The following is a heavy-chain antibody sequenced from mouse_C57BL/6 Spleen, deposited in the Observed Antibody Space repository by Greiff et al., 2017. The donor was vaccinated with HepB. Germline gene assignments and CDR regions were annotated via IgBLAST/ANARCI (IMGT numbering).Heavy chain of an antibody. V-gene: IGHV1-82*01. CDR3: ANSNVYYAMDY. J-gene: IGHJ4*01. D-gene: IGHD2-5*01. Sequence: VQLQQSGPELVKPGASVKISCKASGYAFSSSWMNWVKQRPGKGLEWIGRIYPGDGDTNYNGKFKGKATLTADKSSSTAYMQLSSLTSEDSAVYFCANSNVYYAMDYWGQGTSVTVSS. CDR1: GYAFSSSW. CDR2: IYPGDGDT.